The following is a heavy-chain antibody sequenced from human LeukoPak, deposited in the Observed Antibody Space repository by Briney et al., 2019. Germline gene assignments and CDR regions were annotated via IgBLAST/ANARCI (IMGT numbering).Heavy chain of an antibody. J-gene: IGHJ6*03. Sequence: GASVKVSCKASGYTFTSYDINWVRQATGQGLEWMGWMNPNSGNTGYAQKFRGRVTITRNTSISTAYMELSSLRSEDTAVYYCARSRRGQFRIILALYYYYYMDVWGKGTTVTVSS. V-gene: IGHV1-8*03. CDR3: ARSRRGQFRIILALYYYYYMDV. CDR1: GYTFTSYD. D-gene: IGHD1-14*01. CDR2: MNPNSGNT.